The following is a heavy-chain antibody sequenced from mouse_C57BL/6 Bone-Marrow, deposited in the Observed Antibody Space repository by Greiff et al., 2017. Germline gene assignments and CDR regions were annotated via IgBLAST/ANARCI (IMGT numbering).Heavy chain of an antibody. CDR3: ARGDWDWFAY. CDR1: GYTFTSYW. Sequence: QVQLQQPGAELVMPGASVKLSCKASGYTFTSYWMHWVKQRPGQGLEWIGEIDPSDSYTNYTQKFKGKSTLTVDKSSSTAYLQLSSLTSEDTAVYYCARGDWDWFAYWGQGTLVTVSA. J-gene: IGHJ3*01. D-gene: IGHD4-1*01. V-gene: IGHV1-69*01. CDR2: IDPSDSYT.